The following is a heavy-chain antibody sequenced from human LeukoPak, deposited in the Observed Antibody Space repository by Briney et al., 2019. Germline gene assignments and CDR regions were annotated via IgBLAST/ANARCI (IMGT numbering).Heavy chain of an antibody. CDR1: GGSISSGSYY. V-gene: IGHV4-61*02. CDR2: IYTSGST. CDR3: ARDKAPRPPPSRNSKNGYYYYYMDV. Sequence: PSETLSLTCTVSGGSISSGSYYWSWIRQPAGKGLEWIGRIYTSGSTNYNPSLKSRVTISVDTSKNQFSLKLSSVTAADTAVYYCARDKAPRPPPSRNSKNGYYYYYMDVWGKGTTVTISS. J-gene: IGHJ6*03. D-gene: IGHD4-23*01.